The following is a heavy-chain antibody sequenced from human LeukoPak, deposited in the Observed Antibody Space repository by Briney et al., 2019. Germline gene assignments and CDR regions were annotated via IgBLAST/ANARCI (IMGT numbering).Heavy chain of an antibody. Sequence: SETLSLTCTVSGGSISSYYWSWIRQPPGKGLEWIGYIYYSGSTNYNPSLKSRVTISVDTSKNQFSLKLSSVTVADTAVYYCASRTYGDYEVGSFDYWGQGTLVTVSS. V-gene: IGHV4-59*01. CDR2: IYYSGST. D-gene: IGHD4-17*01. CDR3: ASRTYGDYEVGSFDY. J-gene: IGHJ4*02. CDR1: GGSISSYY.